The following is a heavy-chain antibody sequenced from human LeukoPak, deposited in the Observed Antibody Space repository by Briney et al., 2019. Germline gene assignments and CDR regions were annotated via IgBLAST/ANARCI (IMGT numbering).Heavy chain of an antibody. D-gene: IGHD4-17*01. V-gene: IGHV3-7*01. Sequence: PGGSLRLSCAASGFTFSSYWTSWVRQAPGKGLEWVANIKQDGSEKYYVDSVKGRFTISRDNAKKSLYLQMNSLRAEDTAVYYCARDYGAADYWGQGTLVTVSS. CDR1: GFTFSSYW. CDR2: IKQDGSEK. J-gene: IGHJ4*02. CDR3: ARDYGAADY.